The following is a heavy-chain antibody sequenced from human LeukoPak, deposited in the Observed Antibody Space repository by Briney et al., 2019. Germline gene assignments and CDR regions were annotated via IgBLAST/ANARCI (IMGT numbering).Heavy chain of an antibody. V-gene: IGHV3-30*18. CDR3: AKDDIAVAGTAYYYYGMDV. Sequence: GGSLRLSCAASGFTFSSYGIHWVRQAPGKGLEWVAVISYDGSNKYYADSVKGRFTISRDNSKNTLYLQMNSLRAEDTAVYYCAKDDIAVAGTAYYYYGMDVWGQGTTVTVSS. CDR2: ISYDGSNK. CDR1: GFTFSSYG. J-gene: IGHJ6*02. D-gene: IGHD6-19*01.